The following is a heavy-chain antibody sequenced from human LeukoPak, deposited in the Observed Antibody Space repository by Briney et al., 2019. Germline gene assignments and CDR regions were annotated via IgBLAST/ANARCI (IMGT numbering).Heavy chain of an antibody. CDR2: IHSGGST. CDR1: GFTVSSNY. CDR3: AGVAPGNYFDY. Sequence: GGSLRLSCAASGFTVSSNYMSWVRQAPGKGLEWVSVIHSGGSTYSADSVKGRFTISRDNSKNTLYLQMNSLRADDTAVYYCAGVAPGNYFDYWGQGTLVTVSS. D-gene: IGHD2-15*01. V-gene: IGHV3-53*01. J-gene: IGHJ4*02.